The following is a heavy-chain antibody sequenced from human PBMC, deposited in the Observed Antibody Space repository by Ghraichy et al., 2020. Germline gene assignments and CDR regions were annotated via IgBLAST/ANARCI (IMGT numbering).Heavy chain of an antibody. Sequence: SETLSLTCAVSGGSISSSNWWSWVRQPPGKGLEWIGEIYHSGSTNYNPSLKSRVTISVDKSKNQFSLKLSSVTAADTAVYYCARDNSYSSSWYLTSGYYYYGMDVWGQGTTVTVSS. D-gene: IGHD6-13*01. V-gene: IGHV4-4*02. CDR2: IYHSGST. CDR3: ARDNSYSSSWYLTSGYYYYGMDV. J-gene: IGHJ6*02. CDR1: GGSISSSNW.